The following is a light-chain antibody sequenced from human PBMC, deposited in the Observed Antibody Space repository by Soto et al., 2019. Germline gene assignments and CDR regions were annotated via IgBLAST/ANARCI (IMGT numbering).Light chain of an antibody. CDR1: NIGSKS. J-gene: IGLJ2*01. Sequence: SYELTQPPSVSVAPGKTARITRGGNNIGSKSVHWYQQKPGQAPVLVIYYDSDRPSGIPERFSGSNSGNTATLTISRVEAGDEADYYCQVWDSSSDRDVVFGGGTQLTVL. CDR2: YDS. CDR3: QVWDSSSDRDVV. V-gene: IGLV3-21*04.